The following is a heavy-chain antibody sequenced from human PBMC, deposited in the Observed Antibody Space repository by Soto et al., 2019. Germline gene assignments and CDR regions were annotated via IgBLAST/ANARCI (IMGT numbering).Heavy chain of an antibody. D-gene: IGHD4-17*01. Sequence: QVQLVESGGGVVQPGRSLRLSCAVSGFTFSSYAMHWVRQAPGKGLEWVAVISYDGSNKYYVDSVKGRFTISRDNSKNTLYLQMNSLRAEDTALYYCARVSYGDYHFDYWGEGTLVTVSS. J-gene: IGHJ4*02. CDR1: GFTFSSYA. CDR3: ARVSYGDYHFDY. CDR2: ISYDGSNK. V-gene: IGHV3-30-3*01.